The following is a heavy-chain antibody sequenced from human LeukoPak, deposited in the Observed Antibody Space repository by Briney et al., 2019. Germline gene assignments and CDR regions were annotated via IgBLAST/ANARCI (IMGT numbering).Heavy chain of an antibody. Sequence: PGGSLRLTCAASGFTFSSYAMSWVRQAPGKGLGWVSAISGSGGSTYYADSVKGRFTISRDNSKNTLYLQMNSLRAEDTAVYYCAKAPGPIVATRIDYWGQGTLVTVSS. CDR1: GFTFSSYA. J-gene: IGHJ4*02. CDR3: AKAPGPIVATRIDY. CDR2: ISGSGGST. D-gene: IGHD5-12*01. V-gene: IGHV3-23*01.